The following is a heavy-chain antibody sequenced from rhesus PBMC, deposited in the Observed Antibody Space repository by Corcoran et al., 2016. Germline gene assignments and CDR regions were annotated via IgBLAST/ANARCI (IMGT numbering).Heavy chain of an antibody. CDR2: IYGGSGGT. CDR1: GGSISDDHY. V-gene: IGHV4-106*01. CDR3: ASPYSSGWFYSDY. Sequence: VQLQESGPGLVKPSETLSLTCAVSGGSISDDHYWSWIRQPPGKGLEWIGYIYGGSGGTNYNPSLNNRVTISIDTSKKQFSLKLRSVTAAETAVYYCASPYSSGWFYSDYWGQGVLVTVSS. D-gene: IGHD6-31*01. J-gene: IGHJ4*01.